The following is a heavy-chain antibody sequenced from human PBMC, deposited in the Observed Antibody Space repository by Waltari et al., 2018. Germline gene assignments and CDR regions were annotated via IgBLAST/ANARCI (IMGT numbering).Heavy chain of an antibody. CDR3: ARALMPVVNAPFWFDS. CDR2: IKQDEIEK. V-gene: IGHV3-7*04. D-gene: IGHD2-21*01. J-gene: IGHJ5*01. Sequence: EVQLVESGGGLVQPGGSLRLSCAASGFTFSSYWMSWVRQAPGKGLEWVANIKQDEIEKKYANSVKGRFTISRDNAKDSRSLHRNSLRVEDTAVYYCARALMPVVNAPFWFDSWGQGALVTVSS. CDR1: GFTFSSYW.